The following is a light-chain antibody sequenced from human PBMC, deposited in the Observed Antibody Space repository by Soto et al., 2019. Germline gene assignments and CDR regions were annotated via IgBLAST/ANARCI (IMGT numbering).Light chain of an antibody. V-gene: IGLV2-8*01. CDR3: SSYAGSDSWV. Sequence: QSVLTQPPSASGSPGQSVTISCTGTSSDFGGYNYVSWYQQHAGKAPKLMIYEVTKRPSGVPDRFSGSKSGNTASLTVSGLQAEDEADYYCSSYAGSDSWVFGGGTKLTVL. CDR1: SSDFGGYNY. J-gene: IGLJ3*02. CDR2: EVT.